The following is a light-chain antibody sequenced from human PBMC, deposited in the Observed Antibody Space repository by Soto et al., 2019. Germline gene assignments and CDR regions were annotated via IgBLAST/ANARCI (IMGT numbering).Light chain of an antibody. CDR2: GAS. V-gene: IGKV3-15*01. CDR1: QSVSSN. Sequence: EIVMTQSPATLSVSPGERATLSCRASQSVSSNLAWYQQKPDQAPRLLIYGASTRATGIPARFSGSGSGTEFTLTIGSLQSEDFAVYYCQQYNKFPSLTFGGGTKVEIK. CDR3: QQYNKFPSLT. J-gene: IGKJ4*01.